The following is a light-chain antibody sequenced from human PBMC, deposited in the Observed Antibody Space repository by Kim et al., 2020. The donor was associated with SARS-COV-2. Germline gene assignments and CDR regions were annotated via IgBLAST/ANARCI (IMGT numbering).Light chain of an antibody. V-gene: IGLV4-60*03. CDR1: SGHNNYI. Sequence: QPVLTQSSSASASLGSSVKLTCTLNSGHNNYIIAWHQQQPGKAPRYLMKLEGSGSYNTGTGVPVRFSGSSSGPDRYLTISNLQSEDEADYYCETWDSNTRVFGGGTQLTVL. CDR2: LEGSGSY. CDR3: ETWDSNTRV. J-gene: IGLJ3*02.